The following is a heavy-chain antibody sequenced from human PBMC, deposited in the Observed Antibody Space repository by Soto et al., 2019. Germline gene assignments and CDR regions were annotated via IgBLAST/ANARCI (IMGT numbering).Heavy chain of an antibody. CDR1: GFTFSSYG. D-gene: IGHD4-17*01. J-gene: IGHJ3*02. Sequence: GGSLRLSCAASGFTFSSYGMHWVRQAPGKGLEWVAVIWYDGSNKYYAEYVKGRFTISRDNSKNTLYLQMNSLRAEDTAVYYCARTYGLDAFDIWGQGTMVTVSS. CDR2: IWYDGSNK. V-gene: IGHV3-33*01. CDR3: ARTYGLDAFDI.